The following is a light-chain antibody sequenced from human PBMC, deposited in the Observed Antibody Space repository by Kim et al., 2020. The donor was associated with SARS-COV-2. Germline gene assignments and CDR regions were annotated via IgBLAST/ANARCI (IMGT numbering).Light chain of an antibody. CDR3: QSYDSSLSVYVV. V-gene: IGLV1-40*01. Sequence: VTISCTGSSSNSGAGYDVHWYKQLPGTAPKLLIYGNSNRPSGVPDRFSGSKSGTSASLAITGLQAEDEADYYCQSYDSSLSVYVVFGGGTQLTVL. CDR1: SSNSGAGYD. CDR2: GNS. J-gene: IGLJ2*01.